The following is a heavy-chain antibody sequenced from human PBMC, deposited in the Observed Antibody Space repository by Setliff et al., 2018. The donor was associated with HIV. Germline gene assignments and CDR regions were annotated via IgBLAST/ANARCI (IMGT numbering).Heavy chain of an antibody. J-gene: IGHJ4*02. CDR1: GYSISSGYY. V-gene: IGHV4-38-2*02. Sequence: SETLSLTCTVSGYSISSGYYWGWIRQPPGKGLEWIGSIYHSGSTYYNPSLKSRVIISLDTSKNHLSLELNSVTAADTAVYYCARNRVPSSLWGQGTLVTVSS. D-gene: IGHD3-10*01. CDR3: ARNRVPSSL. CDR2: IYHSGST.